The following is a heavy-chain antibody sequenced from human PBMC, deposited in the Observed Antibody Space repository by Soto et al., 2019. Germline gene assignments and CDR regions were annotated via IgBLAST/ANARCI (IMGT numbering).Heavy chain of an antibody. V-gene: IGHV3-48*02. J-gene: IGHJ6*02. CDR3: ANQKIRFSVAGALYGLGV. CDR1: GFVFSTYS. D-gene: IGHD6-19*01. Sequence: GGSLRLSCEASGFVFSTYSMNWVRQAPGKGLEWISYISSTSGTIYYADSVKGRFTIFRDNAKNSLFLQMNGLRDDDTAVYYCANQKIRFSVAGALYGLGVWGQGTTVTVSS. CDR2: ISSTSGTI.